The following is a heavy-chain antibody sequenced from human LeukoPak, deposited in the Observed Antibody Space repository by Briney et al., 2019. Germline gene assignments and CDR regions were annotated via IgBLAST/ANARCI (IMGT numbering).Heavy chain of an antibody. CDR3: AKDREQLVQADAFDI. D-gene: IGHD6-6*01. J-gene: IGHJ3*02. Sequence: PGRSLRLSCAASGFTFDDYAMHWVRQAPGKGLEWVSGISWNSGSIGYADSVKGRFTISRDNAKNSLYLQMNSLRAEDTALYYCAKDREQLVQADAFDIWGQGTMVTVSS. CDR2: ISWNSGSI. CDR1: GFTFDDYA. V-gene: IGHV3-9*01.